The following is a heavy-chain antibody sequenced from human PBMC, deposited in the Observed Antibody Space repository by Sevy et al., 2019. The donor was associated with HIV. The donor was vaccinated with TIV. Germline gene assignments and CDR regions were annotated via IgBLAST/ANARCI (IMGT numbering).Heavy chain of an antibody. V-gene: IGHV4-61*01. Sequence: SETLSLTCAVSGVSVSSDTYYWSWIRQPPGKGLEWIGYVYHTGSTNYSPSFKSRVTISVDTSKNQFSLRLFSVAAADTAGDYLAEEPYFFDKSGYYWDYWGQGALVTVSS. CDR3: AEEPYFFDKSGYYWDY. D-gene: IGHD3-22*01. CDR1: GVSVSSDTYY. J-gene: IGHJ4*02. CDR2: VYHTGST.